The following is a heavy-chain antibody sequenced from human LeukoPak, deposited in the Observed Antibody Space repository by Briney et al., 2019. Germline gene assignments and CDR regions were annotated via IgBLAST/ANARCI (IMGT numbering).Heavy chain of an antibody. Sequence: PGGSLRLSCAASGFTFSSYAMSWVRQAPGKGLEWVSAISGSGGSTYYADSVKGRFTISRDNSNNTLYLQINSLRDEDTAVYYCARCRLTPPFWSGSPPDYWGQGTLVTVSS. J-gene: IGHJ4*02. D-gene: IGHD3-3*01. CDR3: ARCRLTPPFWSGSPPDY. V-gene: IGHV3-23*01. CDR2: ISGSGGST. CDR1: GFTFSSYA.